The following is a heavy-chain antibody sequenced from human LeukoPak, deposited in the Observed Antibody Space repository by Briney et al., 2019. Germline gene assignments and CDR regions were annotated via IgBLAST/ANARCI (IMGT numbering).Heavy chain of an antibody. D-gene: IGHD3-16*01. Sequence: SETLSLTCTVSGGFISSSSYYWGWIRQPPGKGLEWIGSIYYSGSTYYNPSLKSRVTISVDTSKNQFSLKLSSVTAADTAVYYCARVITRYFDLWGRGTLVTVSS. CDR3: ARVITRYFDL. J-gene: IGHJ2*01. CDR2: IYYSGST. V-gene: IGHV4-39*07. CDR1: GGFISSSSYY.